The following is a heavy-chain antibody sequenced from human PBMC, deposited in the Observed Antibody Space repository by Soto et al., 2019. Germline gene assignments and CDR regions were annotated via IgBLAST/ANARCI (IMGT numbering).Heavy chain of an antibody. Sequence: QVQLQESGPGLVKPSQTLSLTCTVSGGSISSGGYYWSWIRQHPGKGLEWIGYIYYSGSTYYNPSLKSRVTISVDTSKKQFSLKLSSVTAADTAVYYCARTAKYCSSTSCYVDYWGQGTLVTVSS. CDR2: IYYSGST. J-gene: IGHJ4*02. D-gene: IGHD2-2*01. CDR1: GGSISSGGYY. V-gene: IGHV4-31*03. CDR3: ARTAKYCSSTSCYVDY.